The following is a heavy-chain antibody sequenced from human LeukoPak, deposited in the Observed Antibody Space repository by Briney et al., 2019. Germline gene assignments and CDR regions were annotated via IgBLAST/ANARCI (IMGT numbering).Heavy chain of an antibody. CDR1: GGSISSGGYY. CDR3: ARETTLTTHYFDY. Sequence: SETLSLTCTVSGGSISSGGYYWSWIRQHPGKGLEWIGYIYYSGSTYYNPSLKRRLTISVDTSKNQFSLKLSSVTAADTAVYYCARETTLTTHYFDYWGQGILVTVSS. CDR2: IYYSGST. J-gene: IGHJ4*02. V-gene: IGHV4-31*03. D-gene: IGHD4-11*01.